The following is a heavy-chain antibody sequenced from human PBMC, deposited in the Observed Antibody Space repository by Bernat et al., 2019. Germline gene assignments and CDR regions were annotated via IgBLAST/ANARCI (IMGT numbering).Heavy chain of an antibody. CDR1: GFTFTNAW. J-gene: IGHJ4*02. D-gene: IGHD6-19*01. CDR2: IKSKNSGGTT. CDR3: AKEATAQTIAVAGTDY. Sequence: EVQLVESGGGLVKPGGSLRLSCEASGFTFTNAWMIWVRQAPGKGLEWVGRIKSKNSGGTTDYAAPVKGRFTISRDDSKNTLYLQMNSLKTEDTAVYYCAKEATAQTIAVAGTDYWGQGTMVTVSS. V-gene: IGHV3-15*07.